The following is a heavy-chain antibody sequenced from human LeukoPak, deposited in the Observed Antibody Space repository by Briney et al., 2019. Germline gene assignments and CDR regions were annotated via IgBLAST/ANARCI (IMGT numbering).Heavy chain of an antibody. V-gene: IGHV3-23*01. J-gene: IGHJ4*02. Sequence: PGGSLRLSCAASGFTFSSYAMRWVRQAPGKGLEWVSYISGSGGSTYCADSVKGRFTISRDNSKNTLYLQMNRLRAEDTAVYYCAKASTIVVVVAATGFSDYWGQGTLVTVSS. CDR3: AKASTIVVVVAATGFSDY. CDR2: ISGSGGST. CDR1: GFTFSSYA. D-gene: IGHD2-15*01.